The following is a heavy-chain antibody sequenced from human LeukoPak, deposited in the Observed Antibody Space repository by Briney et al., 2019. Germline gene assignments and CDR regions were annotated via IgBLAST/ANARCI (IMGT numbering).Heavy chain of an antibody. CDR1: GLTFSSYA. D-gene: IGHD6-13*01. Sequence: GGSLRLSCAASGLTFSSYAMHWVRQAPGKGLEWVAVISYDGSNKYYADSVKGRFTISRDNSKNTLYLQMNSLRAEDTAVYYCARVPIAAAGEYFDYWGQGTLVTVSS. J-gene: IGHJ4*02. V-gene: IGHV3-30*04. CDR2: ISYDGSNK. CDR3: ARVPIAAAGEYFDY.